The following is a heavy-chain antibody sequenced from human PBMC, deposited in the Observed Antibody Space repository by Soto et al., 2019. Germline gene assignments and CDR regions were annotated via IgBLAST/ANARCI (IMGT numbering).Heavy chain of an antibody. CDR1: GYTFTSYG. V-gene: IGHV1-18*01. D-gene: IGHD5-12*01. CDR3: ARVGGGGYEYSWFDP. J-gene: IGHJ5*02. CDR2: ISAYNGNT. Sequence: GASVKVSCKASGYTFTSYGISWVRQAPGQGLEWMGWISAYNGNTNYAQKLQGRVTMTTDTSTSTAYMELRSLRSDDTAVYYCARVGGGGYEYSWFDPWGQGTLVTVSS.